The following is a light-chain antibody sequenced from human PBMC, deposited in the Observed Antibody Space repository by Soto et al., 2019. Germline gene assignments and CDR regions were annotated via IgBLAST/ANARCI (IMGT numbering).Light chain of an antibody. J-gene: IGKJ1*01. CDR3: QHYVTSLTT. Sequence: EIVLTQSPGTLSLSPGEGATLSCRASQSVSSKLAWYQQKPGQAPRLLIFGASIRVTGIPDRFIGSGSGTDFTLTISRLEPEDFAVYYCQHYVTSLTTFGQGTKVDIK. CDR2: GAS. CDR1: QSVSSK. V-gene: IGKV3-20*01.